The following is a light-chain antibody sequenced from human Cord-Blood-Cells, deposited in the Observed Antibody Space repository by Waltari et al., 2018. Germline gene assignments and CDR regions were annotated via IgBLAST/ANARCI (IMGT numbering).Light chain of an antibody. CDR1: QSVSSN. Sequence: EIVITQSPATLSVSPGERATLSCRASQSVSSNLAWYQQKPGQAPRLLIYGASTRATCIPARFSGSGSVTEFTLTISSLQSEDFAVYYCQQYNNWPWTFGQGTKVEIK. J-gene: IGKJ1*01. CDR2: GAS. CDR3: QQYNNWPWT. V-gene: IGKV3-15*01.